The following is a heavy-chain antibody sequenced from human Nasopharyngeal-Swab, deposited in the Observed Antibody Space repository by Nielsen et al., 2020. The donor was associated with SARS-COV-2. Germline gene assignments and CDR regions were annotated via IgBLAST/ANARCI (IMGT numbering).Heavy chain of an antibody. J-gene: IGHJ4*02. Sequence: GESLKISCAASGFTFSSYSMSWLRQAPGKGLEWLGHSRVKANSYSAEYAASVTGRFTFSREESRNLLYLQMNSLTTEDTAVYYCARVGICYNDWCGSYDSWGQGTLVTVSS. CDR1: GFTFSSYS. V-gene: IGHV3-72*01. CDR2: SRVKANSYSA. D-gene: IGHD3-9*01. CDR3: ARVGICYNDWCGSYDS.